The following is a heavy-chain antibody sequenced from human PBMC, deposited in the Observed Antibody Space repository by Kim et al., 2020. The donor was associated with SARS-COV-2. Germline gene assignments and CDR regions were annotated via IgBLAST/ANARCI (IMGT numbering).Heavy chain of an antibody. V-gene: IGHV4-34*01. CDR2: INHSGST. CDR3: ARGKYSSSWTYRSRPYYFDY. CDR1: GGSFSGYY. J-gene: IGHJ4*02. D-gene: IGHD6-13*01. Sequence: SETLSLTCAVYGGSFSGYYWSWIRQPPGKGLEWIGEINHSGSTNYNPSLKSRVTISVDTSKNQFSLKLSSVTAADTAVYYCARGKYSSSWTYRSRPYYFDYWGQGTLVTVSS.